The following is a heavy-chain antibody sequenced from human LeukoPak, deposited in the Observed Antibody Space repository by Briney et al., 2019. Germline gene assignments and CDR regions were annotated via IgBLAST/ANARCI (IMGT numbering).Heavy chain of an antibody. CDR1: GFTFSSYW. Sequence: GGSLRLSCAASGFTFSSYWMHWVRQAPGKGLVWVSRINSSGSSTNYADSVKGRFTISRDNAKNTLYLQMNSLRAEDTAVYYCASGGHGYSGDDPDFDYWGQGTLVTVSS. CDR2: INSSGSST. J-gene: IGHJ4*02. D-gene: IGHD5-12*01. V-gene: IGHV3-74*01. CDR3: ASGGHGYSGDDPDFDY.